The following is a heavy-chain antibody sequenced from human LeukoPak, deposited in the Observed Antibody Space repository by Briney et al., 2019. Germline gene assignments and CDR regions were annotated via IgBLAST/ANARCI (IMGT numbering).Heavy chain of an antibody. D-gene: IGHD5-24*01. J-gene: IGHJ6*02. CDR1: GGSFSGYY. V-gene: IGHV4-34*01. CDR3: ARGEVVATTAGYYYYGMDV. Sequence: AETLSLTCAVYGGSFSGYYWSWIRQPPGKGLEWIGEIKHSGSTNYNPSLKSRVTISVDTSKNQFSLKLSSVTAADTAVYYCARGEVVATTAGYYYYGMDVWGQGTTVTVSS. CDR2: IKHSGST.